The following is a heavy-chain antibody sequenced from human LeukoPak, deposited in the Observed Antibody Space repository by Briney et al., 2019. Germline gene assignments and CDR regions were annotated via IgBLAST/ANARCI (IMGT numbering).Heavy chain of an antibody. CDR2: VNPNSGDT. J-gene: IGHJ5*01. V-gene: IGHV1-2*02. Sequence: GASVKVSCKASGYTFTGYYLHWVRQAPGQGLEWMGCVNPNSGDTNYAQKFQGSVTMTRDTSISTVYMELSRHRSDDTAVYYCARASGSYWWFDSWGQGALVTVSS. CDR3: ARASGSYWWFDS. CDR1: GYTFTGYY. D-gene: IGHD1-26*01.